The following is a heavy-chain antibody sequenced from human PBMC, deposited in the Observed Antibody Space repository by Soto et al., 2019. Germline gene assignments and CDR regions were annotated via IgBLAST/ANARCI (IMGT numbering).Heavy chain of an antibody. V-gene: IGHV4-59*01. CDR3: ARVSSSWYLYYYYYMDV. D-gene: IGHD6-13*01. Sequence: TSETLSLTCTVSGGSISSYYWSWIRQPPGKGLEWIGYIYYSGSTNYSPSLKSRVTISVDTSKNQFSLKLSSVTAADTAVYYCARVSSSWYLYYYYYMDVWGKGTTVTVSS. CDR2: IYYSGST. CDR1: GGSISSYY. J-gene: IGHJ6*03.